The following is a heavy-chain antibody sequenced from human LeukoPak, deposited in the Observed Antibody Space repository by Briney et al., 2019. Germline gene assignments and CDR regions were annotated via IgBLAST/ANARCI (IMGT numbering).Heavy chain of an antibody. Sequence: PGESLTLSCAASGSFFSNYWMSWVRQAPGQGLDWVANVKEDGSEKSYVDSVKSRFTISRDNAKNSLYLQMNSLRAEDTAVYYCARVSVGDYLDYWGQGTLVTVSS. CDR2: VKEDGSEK. D-gene: IGHD4/OR15-4a*01. V-gene: IGHV3-7*03. J-gene: IGHJ4*02. CDR3: ARVSVGDYLDY. CDR1: GSFFSNYW.